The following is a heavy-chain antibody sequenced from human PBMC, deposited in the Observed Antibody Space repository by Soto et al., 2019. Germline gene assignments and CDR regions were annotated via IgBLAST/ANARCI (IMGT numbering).Heavy chain of an antibody. CDR1: GGTFSNYT. J-gene: IGHJ6*03. Sequence: SVKVSCKASGGTFSNYTISWVRQAPGQGLEWMGRIIPILGIANYAQKFQGRVTITADKSTSTAYMELSSLRSEDTAVYYCARANYYGSYYYYYMDVWGKGTTVTVSS. CDR3: ARANYYGSYYYYYMDV. D-gene: IGHD3-10*01. CDR2: IIPILGIA. V-gene: IGHV1-69*02.